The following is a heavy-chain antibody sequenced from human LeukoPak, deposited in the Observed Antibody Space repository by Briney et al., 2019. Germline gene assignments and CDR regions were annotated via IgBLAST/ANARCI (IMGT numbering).Heavy chain of an antibody. CDR2: ISGSGSIT. D-gene: IGHD3-10*01. Sequence: GGSLRLSCEASGFTFSTYAMSWVRQASGKGLEWVSGISGSGSITYYADSVKGRFTISRDNSKNTLFLEMSSLRAEDTAVYYCARGEGGGSGSYTPFDYWGQGTLVTVSS. CDR1: GFTFSTYA. J-gene: IGHJ4*02. CDR3: ARGEGGGSGSYTPFDY. V-gene: IGHV3-23*01.